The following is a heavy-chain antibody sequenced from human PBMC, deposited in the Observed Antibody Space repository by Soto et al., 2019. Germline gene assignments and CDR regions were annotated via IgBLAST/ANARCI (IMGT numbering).Heavy chain of an antibody. CDR2: IYYSGST. CDR1: VGSISSYY. Sequence: SETLYLTFTVSVGSISSYYWSWIRQPPGKGLEWIGYIYYSGSTNYNPSLKSRVTISVDTSKNQFSLKLSSVTAADTAVYYCARLVGVAAHYYYYYYMDVWGKGTTVTVSS. V-gene: IGHV4-59*08. CDR3: ARLVGVAAHYYYYYYMDV. J-gene: IGHJ6*03. D-gene: IGHD2-15*01.